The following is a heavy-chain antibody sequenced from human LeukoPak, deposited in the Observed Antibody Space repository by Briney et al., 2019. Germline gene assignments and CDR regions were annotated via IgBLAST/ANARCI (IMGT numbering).Heavy chain of an antibody. J-gene: IGHJ5*02. CDR2: IYYSGST. Sequence: SETLSLTCAVYGGSFSGYYWSWIRQPPGKGLEWIGYIYYSGSTNYNPSLKSRVTISVDTSKNQFSLKLSSVTAADTAVYYCARDQVPAAIRGFDPWGQGTLVTVSS. V-gene: IGHV4-59*01. D-gene: IGHD2-2*01. CDR1: GGSFSGYY. CDR3: ARDQVPAAIRGFDP.